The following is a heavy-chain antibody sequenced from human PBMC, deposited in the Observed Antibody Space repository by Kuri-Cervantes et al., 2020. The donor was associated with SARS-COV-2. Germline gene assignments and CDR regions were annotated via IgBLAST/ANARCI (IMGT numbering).Heavy chain of an antibody. CDR2: INPSGGST. J-gene: IGHJ3*02. V-gene: IGHV1-46*01. Sequence: ASVKVSCKASGYTFTSYYMHWVRQAPGQGLEWMGIINPSGGSTSYAQKFQGRVTMTGDTSTSTVYMELSSLRSEDTAVYYCATSPNWRQGGGRDAFDIWGQGTMVTDSS. D-gene: IGHD1-20*01. CDR3: ATSPNWRQGGGRDAFDI. CDR1: GYTFTSYY.